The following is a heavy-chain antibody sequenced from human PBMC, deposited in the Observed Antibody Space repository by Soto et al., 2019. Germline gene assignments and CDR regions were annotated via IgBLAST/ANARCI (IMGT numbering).Heavy chain of an antibody. D-gene: IGHD6-19*01. Sequence: SETLSLTCTVSGGSVSSGTYYWSWIRQRPGKGLEWIGYVYYSGSTYYNPSLKSRVTMSVDTSKNQFSLKLSSVTAADTAVYYCARDPSGAGIFDYWGQGTLVTVSS. CDR3: ARDPSGAGIFDY. CDR2: VYYSGST. V-gene: IGHV4-61*01. J-gene: IGHJ4*02. CDR1: GGSVSSGTYY.